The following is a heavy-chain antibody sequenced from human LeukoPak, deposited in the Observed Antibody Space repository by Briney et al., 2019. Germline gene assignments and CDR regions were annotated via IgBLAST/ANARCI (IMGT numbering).Heavy chain of an antibody. CDR1: GRSISSYY. CDR2: IYYSGST. D-gene: IGHD5-24*01. Sequence: PSETLSLTCTVSGRSISSYYWSWIRQPTGKGLEWIRYIYYSGSTNYNPSLKSRVTISVDTSKNQFSLKLSSVTAQNKAVNYCARGECNGYNDDAGALDIGCQGTRATVTS. J-gene: IGHJ3*02. V-gene: IGHV4-59*01. CDR3: ARGECNGYNDDAGALDI.